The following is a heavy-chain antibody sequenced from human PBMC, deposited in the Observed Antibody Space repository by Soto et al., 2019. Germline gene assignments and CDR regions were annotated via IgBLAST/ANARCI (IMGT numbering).Heavy chain of an antibody. D-gene: IGHD1-1*01. V-gene: IGHV3-11*01. CDR3: ATDINTLNSAYDAFDI. CDR2: ISSSSGSTI. Sequence: PGGSLRLSCAASGFTFSDYYMSWIRQAPGKGLEWVSYISSSSGSTIYYADSVKGRFTISRDNAKNSLYLQMNSLRAEDTAVYYCATDINTLNSAYDAFDIWGQGTMVTVSS. J-gene: IGHJ3*02. CDR1: GFTFSDYY.